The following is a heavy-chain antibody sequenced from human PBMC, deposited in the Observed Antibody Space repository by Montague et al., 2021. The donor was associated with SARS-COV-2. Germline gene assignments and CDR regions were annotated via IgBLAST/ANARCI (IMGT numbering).Heavy chain of an antibody. Sequence: CAISGDSVADQSVGWDGNTHEPSSGLQCLCRTYHGTKWDSDYAEXFKRLLVITPHTSKNQVSLQLNSVIPEDTAVYFCSSSGITLTGIDAFDIWVQGTMVTVSS. V-gene: IGHV6-1*01. CDR3: SSSGITLTGIDAFDI. CDR1: GDSVADQSVG. D-gene: IGHD3-9*01. J-gene: IGHJ3*02. CDR2: TYHGTKWDS.